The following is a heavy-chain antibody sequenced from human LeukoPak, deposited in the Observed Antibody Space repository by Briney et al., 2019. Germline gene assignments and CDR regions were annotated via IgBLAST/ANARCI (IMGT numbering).Heavy chain of an antibody. V-gene: IGHV4-34*01. Sequence: PSETLSLTCAVYGGSFSGYYWSWIRQPPGKGLEWIGEINHSGSTNYNPSLKSRVTISVDTSKSQFSLKLSSVTAADTAVYYCARGQIVGATNWFDPWGQGTLVTVSS. J-gene: IGHJ5*02. D-gene: IGHD1-26*01. CDR1: GGSFSGYY. CDR2: INHSGST. CDR3: ARGQIVGATNWFDP.